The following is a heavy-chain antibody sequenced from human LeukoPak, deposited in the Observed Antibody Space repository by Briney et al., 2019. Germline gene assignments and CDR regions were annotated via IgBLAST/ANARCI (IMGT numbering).Heavy chain of an antibody. Sequence: GGSLRLSCADSQFTFNGSWMNWVRQAPRKGLEWVANMDPTGSQKRYVDSVRGRFTISKDNPGASLYLDMHSLRAEDTAIYYCAIWTSGNYWGQGTLVTASS. CDR2: MDPTGSQK. D-gene: IGHD1-1*01. CDR3: AIWTSGNY. CDR1: QFTFNGSW. V-gene: IGHV3-7*01. J-gene: IGHJ4*02.